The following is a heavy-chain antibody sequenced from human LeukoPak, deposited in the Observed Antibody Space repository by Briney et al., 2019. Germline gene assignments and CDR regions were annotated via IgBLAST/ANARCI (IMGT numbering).Heavy chain of an antibody. CDR3: AKGSLGSWYYFDY. CDR2: ISGSGGST. Sequence: QAGGSLRLSCAASGFTFSSYAMSWVRQAPGKGLEWVSAISGSGGSTYYADSVKGRFTIFRDNSKNTLYLQMNSLRAEDTAVYYCAKGSLGSWYYFDYWGQGTLVTVSS. J-gene: IGHJ4*02. V-gene: IGHV3-23*01. D-gene: IGHD6-13*01. CDR1: GFTFSSYA.